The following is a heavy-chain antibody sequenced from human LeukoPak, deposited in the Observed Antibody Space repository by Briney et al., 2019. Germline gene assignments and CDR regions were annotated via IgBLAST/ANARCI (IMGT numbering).Heavy chain of an antibody. CDR2: IYTSGST. V-gene: IGHV4-4*07. D-gene: IGHD6-19*01. Sequence: SETLSLTCTVSGGSISSYYWSWIRQPAGKELEWIGRIYTSGSTNYNPSLKSRVTMSVNTSKNQFSLKLSSVTAADTAVYCCARGFPRLGRVDYWGQGTLVTVSS. CDR3: ARGFPRLGRVDY. CDR1: GGSISSYY. J-gene: IGHJ4*02.